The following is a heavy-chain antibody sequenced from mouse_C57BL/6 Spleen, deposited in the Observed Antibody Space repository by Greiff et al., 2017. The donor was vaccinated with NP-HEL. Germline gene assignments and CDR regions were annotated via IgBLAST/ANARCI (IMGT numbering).Heavy chain of an antibody. V-gene: IGHV1-64*01. CDR2: IHPNSGST. CDR3: ARDYGNPFAY. D-gene: IGHD2-1*01. J-gene: IGHJ3*01. CDR1: GYTFTSYW. Sequence: QVQLKQPGAELVKPGASVKLSCKASGYTFTSYWMHWVKQRPGQGLEWIGMIHPNSGSTNYNEKFKSKATLTVDKSSSTAYMQLSSLTSEDSAVYYCARDYGNPFAYWGQGTLVTVSA.